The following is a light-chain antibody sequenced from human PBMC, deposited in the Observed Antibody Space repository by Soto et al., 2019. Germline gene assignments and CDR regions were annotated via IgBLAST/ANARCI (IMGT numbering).Light chain of an antibody. CDR3: SSYTSSSTLLYV. V-gene: IGLV2-14*01. J-gene: IGLJ1*01. CDR1: SSDVGGYNF. Sequence: QSALTQPASVPGSPGQSITISCTGTSSDVGGYNFVSWYQHHPGKAPKLMIYEVSNRPSGVSNRFSGSKSGHTASLTISGLQAEDEADYCCSSYTSSSTLLYVFGTGTKAPS. CDR2: EVS.